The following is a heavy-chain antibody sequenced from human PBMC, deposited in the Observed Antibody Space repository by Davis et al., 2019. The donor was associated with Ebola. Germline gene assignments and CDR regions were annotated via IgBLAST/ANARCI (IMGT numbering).Heavy chain of an antibody. D-gene: IGHD1-1*01. CDR1: GFTFRDYY. CDR3: ARALWKDLVSEY. J-gene: IGHJ4*02. Sequence: GESLNISCAASGFTFRDYYMSWIRQAPGKGLEWVSYISGSGSTRFYADSVKGRFTISRDNAEGSLYLQMESLRGEDTAVYYCARALWKDLVSEYWGRGTLVTVSS. V-gene: IGHV3-11*01. CDR2: ISGSGSTR.